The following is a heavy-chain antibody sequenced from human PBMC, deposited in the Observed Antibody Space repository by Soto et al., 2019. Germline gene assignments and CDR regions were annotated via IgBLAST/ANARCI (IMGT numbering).Heavy chain of an antibody. D-gene: IGHD3-22*01. CDR1: GFSLSTSGVG. V-gene: IGHV2-5*01. J-gene: IGHJ3*02. Sequence: SGPTRVNATHTLTLTCTFSGFSLSTSGVGVVWIRQPPGKALEWLALIYWNDDKRYSPSLKSRLTITKDTSKNQVVLTMTNMDPVDTATYYCAHNLGYYPFDIWGQGTTVTVSS. CDR2: IYWNDDK. CDR3: AHNLGYYPFDI.